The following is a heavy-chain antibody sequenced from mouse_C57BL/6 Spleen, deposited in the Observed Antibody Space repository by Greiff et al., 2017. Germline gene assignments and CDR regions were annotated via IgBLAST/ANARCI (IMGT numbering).Heavy chain of an antibody. V-gene: IGHV1-61*01. Sequence: VQLQQPGAELVRPGSSVKLSCKASGYTFTSYWMDWVKQRPGQGLECIGNIYPSDSETHYNQKFKDKATLTVDKSSSTAYMQLSSLTSEDSAVYYCASLGYYAMDYWGRGTSVTVSS. CDR3: ASLGYYAMDY. CDR2: IYPSDSET. CDR1: GYTFTSYW. D-gene: IGHD4-1*01. J-gene: IGHJ4*01.